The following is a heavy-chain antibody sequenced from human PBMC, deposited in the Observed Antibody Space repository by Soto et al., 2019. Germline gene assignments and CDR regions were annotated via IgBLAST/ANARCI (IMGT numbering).Heavy chain of an antibody. CDR1: GGSITSHY. D-gene: IGHD3-3*01. V-gene: IGHV4-59*08. CDR3: VRHRDFWSGMDY. Sequence: QVQLQESGPGLVKPSGTLSLTCTVSGGSITSHYWSLIRQPPGKGLEWIGFIYGTGHSGSTKYNPSLKSRVTISVDPSKNQFSLRLTSVTAADTAVYYCVRHRDFWSGMDYWGQGTLVTVSS. J-gene: IGHJ4*02. CDR2: IYGTGHSGST.